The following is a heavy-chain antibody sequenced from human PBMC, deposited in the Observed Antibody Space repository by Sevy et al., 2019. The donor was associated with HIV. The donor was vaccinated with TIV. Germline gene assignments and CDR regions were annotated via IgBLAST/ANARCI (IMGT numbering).Heavy chain of an antibody. J-gene: IGHJ5*02. CDR2: IYYNGHI. Sequence: SETLSLTCTVSGGSITSLYWNWIRQPPGKGLEWIANIYYNGHINYNPSLKSRVTLSLDTSKNQFSLRLSSVTAADTAMYYCAFEKARGRGSSWGQGTLVTDSS. V-gene: IGHV4-59*08. CDR3: AFEKARGRGSS. CDR1: GGSITSLY.